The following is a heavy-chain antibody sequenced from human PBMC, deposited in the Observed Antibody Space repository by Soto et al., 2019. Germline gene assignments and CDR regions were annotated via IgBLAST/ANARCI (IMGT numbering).Heavy chain of an antibody. Sequence: ASVKVSCKASGYTFTGYYMHWVRQAPGQGLEWMGWINPNSGGTNYAQKFQGWVTMTRDTSISTAYMELSRLRSDDTAVYYCARSAGGIAAHRFYFDYWGQGTLVTVSS. V-gene: IGHV1-2*04. CDR3: ARSAGGIAAHRFYFDY. J-gene: IGHJ4*02. CDR2: INPNSGGT. CDR1: GYTFTGYY. D-gene: IGHD6-6*01.